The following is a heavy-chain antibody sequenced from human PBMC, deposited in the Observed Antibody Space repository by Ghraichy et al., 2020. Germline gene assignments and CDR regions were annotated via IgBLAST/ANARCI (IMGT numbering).Heavy chain of an antibody. J-gene: IGHJ4*02. CDR2: INHSGST. V-gene: IGHV4-34*01. CDR3: ARGIWGHFDY. D-gene: IGHD3-16*01. CDR1: GGSFSGYY. Sequence: SETLTLTCAVYGGSFSGYYWSWIRQPPGKGLEWIGEINHSGSTNYNPSLKSRVTISVDTSKNQFSLKLSSVTAADTAVYYCARGIWGHFDYWGQGTLVTVSS.